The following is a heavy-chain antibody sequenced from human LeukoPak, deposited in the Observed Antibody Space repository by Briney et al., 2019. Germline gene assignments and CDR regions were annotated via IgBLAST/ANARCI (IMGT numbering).Heavy chain of an antibody. J-gene: IGHJ3*01. V-gene: IGHV3-11*01. CDR1: GFTFSDYY. Sequence: GGSLRLSCAASGFTFSDYYMSWIRQAPGKGLEWVSYISSSGSTIYYADSVKGRFTISRDNAKNSLYLQMNSLRAEDTAVYYCARSPRGSGSSTLLGVAFDLWGQGTMVTVSS. CDR3: ARSPRGSGSSTLLGVAFDL. CDR2: ISSSGSTI. D-gene: IGHD3-10*01.